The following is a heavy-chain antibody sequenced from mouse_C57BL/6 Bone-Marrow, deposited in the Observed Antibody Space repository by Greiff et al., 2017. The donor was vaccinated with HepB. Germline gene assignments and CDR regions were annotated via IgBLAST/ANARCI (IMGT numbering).Heavy chain of an antibody. J-gene: IGHJ3*01. V-gene: IGHV5-17*01. Sequence: DVMLVESGGGLVKPGGSLKLSCAASGFTFSDYGMHWVRQAPEKGLEWVAYISSGSSTVYYADTVKGRFTISRDNANNTLFLQMTSLRSEDTAMYYCAGGCAYWGQGTLVTVSA. CDR1: GFTFSDYG. CDR3: AGGCAY. CDR2: ISSGSSTV.